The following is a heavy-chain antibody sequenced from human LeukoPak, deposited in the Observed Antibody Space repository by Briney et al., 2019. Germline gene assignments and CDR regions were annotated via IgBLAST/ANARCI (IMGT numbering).Heavy chain of an antibody. CDR1: GFTVSGNY. D-gene: IGHD3-22*01. V-gene: IGHV3-66*02. Sequence: GGSLRLSCAASGFTVSGNYMSWVRQAPGKGLEWVSVIYSGGSTYYADSVKGRFTISRDNSKNTLYLQMNSLRAEDTAVYYCARGFLFEYYYDSSGSPHAFDIWGQGTMVTVSS. CDR3: ARGFLFEYYYDSSGSPHAFDI. CDR2: IYSGGST. J-gene: IGHJ3*02.